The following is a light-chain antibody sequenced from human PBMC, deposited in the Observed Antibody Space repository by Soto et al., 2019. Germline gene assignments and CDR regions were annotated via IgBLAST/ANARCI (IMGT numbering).Light chain of an antibody. CDR3: QHYGSSPGLT. CDR2: DAS. Sequence: EIVLTQSPATLSLSPGERATLSCRASQSVSSYLAWYQQKPGQAPRLLIYDASNRATGIPARFSGSGSGTDFTLTISRLESDDSAVYYCQHYGSSPGLTCGGGTKVDI. J-gene: IGKJ4*01. CDR1: QSVSSY. V-gene: IGKV3-11*01.